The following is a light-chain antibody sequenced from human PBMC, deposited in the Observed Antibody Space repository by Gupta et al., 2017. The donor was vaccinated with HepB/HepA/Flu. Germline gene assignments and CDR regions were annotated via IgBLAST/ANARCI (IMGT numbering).Light chain of an antibody. V-gene: IGLV3-9*01. Sequence: SSALTQPLSVSVVLGQTARITCGEKNIGTKSVHWYQQKSGQAPVLVIYRDSIRPSGIPERVSGSNSGNTATLIISRAKGGDEADYFCQVWGSNTVIFGGGTKLTVL. J-gene: IGLJ2*01. CDR3: QVWGSNTVI. CDR1: NIGTKS. CDR2: RDS.